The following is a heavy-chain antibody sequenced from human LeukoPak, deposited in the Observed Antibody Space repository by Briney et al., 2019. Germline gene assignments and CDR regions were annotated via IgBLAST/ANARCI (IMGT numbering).Heavy chain of an antibody. CDR2: ISGSGGST. CDR3: ASGLSIAAAGTHGY. J-gene: IGHJ4*02. CDR1: GFTFSSYA. V-gene: IGHV3-23*01. Sequence: GGSLRLSCAASGFTFSSYAMSWVRQAPGKGLEWVSAISGSGGSTYYADSVKGRFTISRDNAKTSLYPQMNSLRAEDTAVYYCASGLSIAAAGTHGYWGQGTLVTVSS. D-gene: IGHD6-13*01.